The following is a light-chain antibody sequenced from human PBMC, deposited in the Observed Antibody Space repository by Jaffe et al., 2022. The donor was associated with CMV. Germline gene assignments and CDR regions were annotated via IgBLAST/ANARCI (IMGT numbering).Light chain of an antibody. J-gene: IGLJ2*01. CDR2: RDN. V-gene: IGLV3-1*01. Sequence: SYELTQPPSVSVSPGQTASITCSGDKLGNKYASWYQQKPGQSPVLVIYRDNKRPSGIPERFSGSNSGSTATLTISGTQTMDEADYYCQAWDRSTVVFGGGTKLTVL. CDR3: QAWDRSTVV. CDR1: KLGNKY.